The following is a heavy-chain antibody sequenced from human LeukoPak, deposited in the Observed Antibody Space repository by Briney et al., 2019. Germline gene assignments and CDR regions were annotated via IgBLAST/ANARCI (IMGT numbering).Heavy chain of an antibody. D-gene: IGHD5-24*01. Sequence: GGSLRLSCAGSGFTFSSYWMSWVRQAPGKGLEWVANIKQDGSEKYYVDSVKGRFTISRDNALYLQMNSLRAEDTAVYYCARVSLMGPAAFDIWGQGTMVTVSS. J-gene: IGHJ3*02. V-gene: IGHV3-7*01. CDR1: GFTFSSYW. CDR3: ARVSLMGPAAFDI. CDR2: IKQDGSEK.